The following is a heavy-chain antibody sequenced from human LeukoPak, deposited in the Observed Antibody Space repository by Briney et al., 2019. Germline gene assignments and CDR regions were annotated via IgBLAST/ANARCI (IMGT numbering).Heavy chain of an antibody. CDR2: IKQDGSEK. CDR1: GFTFSSYW. V-gene: IGHV3-7*01. D-gene: IGHD2-21*02. CDR3: ARTPPFCSGDCYPYCYFDL. J-gene: IGHJ2*01. Sequence: GGSLRLSCAASGFTFSSYWMSWVRQAPGKGLEWVANIKQDGSEKYYVDSVKGRFTISRDNAKNSLYLQMNSLRVEDTAVYYCARTPPFCSGDCYPYCYFDLWGRDTLVTVSS.